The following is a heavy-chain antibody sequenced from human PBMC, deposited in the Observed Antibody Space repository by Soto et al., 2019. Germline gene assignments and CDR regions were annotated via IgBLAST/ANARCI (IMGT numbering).Heavy chain of an antibody. CDR1: GYTFTGYY. J-gene: IGHJ6*02. CDR3: ARAKGWELSYYYYGMDV. D-gene: IGHD1-26*01. Sequence: ASVKVSCKASGYTFTGYYMHWVRQAPGQGLEWMGWINPNSGGTNYAQKFQGWVTMTRDTSISTAYMELSRLRSDDTAVYYCARAKGWELSYYYYGMDVWGQGTTVTVSS. V-gene: IGHV1-2*04. CDR2: INPNSGGT.